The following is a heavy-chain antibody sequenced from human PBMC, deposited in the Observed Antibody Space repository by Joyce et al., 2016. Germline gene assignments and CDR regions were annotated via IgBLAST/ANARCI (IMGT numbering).Heavy chain of an antibody. CDR1: GLTLSNYG. V-gene: IGHV3-30*18. J-gene: IGHJ4*02. D-gene: IGHD6-25*01. CDR2: ISYYGIYK. Sequence: QVQLVESGGGVVQPGRSLRLSCAASGLTLSNYGVHWVRQAPGKGLEWVAVISYYGIYKYYAESVKGRFTICRDNSKNTVFLEMNSLRTEDTAVYYCAKILTATYSSGWFLDYWGQGTLVTVSS. CDR3: AKILTATYSSGWFLDY.